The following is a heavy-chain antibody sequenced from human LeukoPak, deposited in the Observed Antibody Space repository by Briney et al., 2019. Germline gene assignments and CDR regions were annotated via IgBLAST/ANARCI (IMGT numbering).Heavy chain of an antibody. D-gene: IGHD6-19*01. CDR3: ARDLFSLSAS. Sequence: GGSLRLSCAASGFAFTNYGMHCVRQAPGKGLVWVSHINHDGSLRNYADSVQGRFTVSRDIAKNTLYLHMNSLGADDTATYYCARDLFSLSASWGQATLVTVSS. CDR1: GFAFTNYG. V-gene: IGHV3-74*01. J-gene: IGHJ5*02. CDR2: INHDGSLR.